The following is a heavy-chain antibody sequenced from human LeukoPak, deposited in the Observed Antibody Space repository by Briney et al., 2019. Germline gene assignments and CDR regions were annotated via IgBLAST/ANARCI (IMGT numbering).Heavy chain of an antibody. D-gene: IGHD2-2*01. Sequence: GGSLRLSCAASGFTFSSYAMSWVRQAPGKGLEWVSYISNSGLTIYYADSVKGRFTISRDNAKNSLYLQMNSLRVEDTAVYYCARALYCSPTNCRNDAFDIWGQGTMVTVSS. V-gene: IGHV3-48*04. CDR2: ISNSGLTI. CDR1: GFTFSSYA. J-gene: IGHJ3*02. CDR3: ARALYCSPTNCRNDAFDI.